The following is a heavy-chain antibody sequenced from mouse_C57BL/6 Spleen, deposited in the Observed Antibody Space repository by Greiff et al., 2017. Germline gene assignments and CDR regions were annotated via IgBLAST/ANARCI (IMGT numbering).Heavy chain of an antibody. CDR1: GFTFSDYG. D-gene: IGHD1-1*01. CDR2: ISSGSSTI. CDR3: ARLFYYYYAMDY. Sequence: EVQVVESGGGLVKPGGSLKLSCAASGFTFSDYGMHWVRQAPEKGLEWVAYISSGSSTIYYADTVKGRFTLSRDNAKNTLFLQMTSLGSEDTAMYYCARLFYYYYAMDYWGQGTSVTVSS. J-gene: IGHJ4*01. V-gene: IGHV5-17*01.